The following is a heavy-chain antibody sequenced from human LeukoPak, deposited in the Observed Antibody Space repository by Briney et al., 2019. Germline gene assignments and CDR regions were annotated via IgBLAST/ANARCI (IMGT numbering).Heavy chain of an antibody. Sequence: GGSLRLSCAASGFTFSDHYMDWVRQAPGKGLEWVGHIRNKAKSYTTEYAASVKGRFTISRDDSKNSLYLQMNSLKTEDTAVYYCARVGTGTYYDWGQGTLVTVSS. D-gene: IGHD1-26*01. V-gene: IGHV3-72*01. CDR1: GFTFSDHY. CDR2: IRNKAKSYTT. CDR3: ARVGTGTYYD. J-gene: IGHJ4*02.